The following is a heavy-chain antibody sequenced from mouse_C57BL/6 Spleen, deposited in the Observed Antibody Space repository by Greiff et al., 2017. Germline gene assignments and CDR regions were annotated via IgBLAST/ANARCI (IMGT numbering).Heavy chain of an antibody. Sequence: QVQLQQSGAELVKPGASVKLSCKASGYTFTSYWMQWVKQRPGQGLEWIGEIDPSDSYTNYNQKFKGKATLTVDTSSSTAYMQLSSLTSEDSAVYYCARIENSYYGSSWYFDVWGTGTTVTVSS. CDR1: GYTFTSYW. D-gene: IGHD1-1*01. V-gene: IGHV1-50*01. CDR3: ARIENSYYGSSWYFDV. CDR2: IDPSDSYT. J-gene: IGHJ1*03.